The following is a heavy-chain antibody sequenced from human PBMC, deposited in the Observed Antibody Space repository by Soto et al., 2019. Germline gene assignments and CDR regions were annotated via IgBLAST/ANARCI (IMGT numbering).Heavy chain of an antibody. Sequence: EASVKVSCKASGYTFTSYGISWVRQAPGQGLEWMGWISAYNGNTNYAQKLQGRVTMTTDTSTSTAYMELRSLRSDDTAVYYCARDGARYNIVVVVAATPEYYYYGMDVWGQGTTVTVSS. CDR2: ISAYNGNT. D-gene: IGHD2-15*01. J-gene: IGHJ6*02. CDR1: GYTFTSYG. V-gene: IGHV1-18*04. CDR3: ARDGARYNIVVVVAATPEYYYYGMDV.